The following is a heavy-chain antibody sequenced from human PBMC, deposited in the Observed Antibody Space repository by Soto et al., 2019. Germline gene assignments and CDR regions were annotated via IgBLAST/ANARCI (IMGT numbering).Heavy chain of an antibody. V-gene: IGHV1-18*01. J-gene: IGHJ6*02. D-gene: IGHD2-2*01. CDR2: ISAYNGNT. Sequence: ASVKVSCKASGYTFTSYGISWVRQAPGQGLEWMGWISAYNGNTNYAQKLQGRVTMTTDTSTSTAYMELRSLRSDDTAVYYCARECSSTSCHYYYYGMDVWGQGTTVTVSS. CDR1: GYTFTSYG. CDR3: ARECSSTSCHYYYYGMDV.